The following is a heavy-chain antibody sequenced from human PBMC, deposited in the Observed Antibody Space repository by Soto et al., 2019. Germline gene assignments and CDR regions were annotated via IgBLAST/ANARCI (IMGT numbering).Heavy chain of an antibody. J-gene: IGHJ6*02. CDR1: GGSISSSSYY. CDR3: ARVDTAMSRKGAPYYYYYYGMDV. CDR2: IYYSGST. Sequence: PSETLSLTCTVSGGSISSSSYYWGWIRQPPGKGLEWIGSIYYSGSTYYNPSLKSRVTISVDTSKNQFSLKLSSVTAADTAVYYCARVDTAMSRKGAPYYYYYYGMDVWGQGTTVTVSS. D-gene: IGHD5-18*01. V-gene: IGHV4-39*01.